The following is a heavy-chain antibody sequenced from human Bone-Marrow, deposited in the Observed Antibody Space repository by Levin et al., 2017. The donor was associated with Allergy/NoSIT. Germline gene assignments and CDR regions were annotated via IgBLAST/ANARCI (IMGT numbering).Heavy chain of an antibody. Sequence: SGPTLVKPTQTLTLTCSFSGFSLSTTGVGVAWIRQPPGKALEWLALIYWDDDKRYRPSLKSRLTVTKDTSKNQVLLALTHMAPVDTATYYCAHTIASFGVVIPYGMDIWGQGTTVTVSS. CDR3: AHTIASFGVVIPYGMDI. V-gene: IGHV2-5*02. D-gene: IGHD3-3*01. CDR2: IYWDDDK. J-gene: IGHJ6*02. CDR1: GFSLSTTGVG.